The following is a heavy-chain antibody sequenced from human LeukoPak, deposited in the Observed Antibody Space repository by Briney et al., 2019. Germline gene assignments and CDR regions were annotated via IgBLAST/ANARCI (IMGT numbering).Heavy chain of an antibody. Sequence: GGSLRLSCAASGFTFSSYAMHWVRQAPGKGLEWVASIKHDGSEKYYVDSVKGRFTISRDNVKNSLYLQMSSLRAEDTAVYYCARPVAGRFFDYWGQGTLVTVSS. CDR2: IKHDGSEK. CDR3: ARPVAGRFFDY. CDR1: GFTFSSYA. D-gene: IGHD6-19*01. V-gene: IGHV3-7*01. J-gene: IGHJ4*02.